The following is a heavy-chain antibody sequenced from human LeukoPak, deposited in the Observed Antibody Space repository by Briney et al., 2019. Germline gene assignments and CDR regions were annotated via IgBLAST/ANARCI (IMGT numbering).Heavy chain of an antibody. CDR3: VTGHYDSRMYFDL. CDR1: GLTFNTYW. CDR2: IKFDGSLA. D-gene: IGHD3-22*01. J-gene: IGHJ2*01. Sequence: PGGSLRLSCGASGLTFNTYWIHWVRQAPGKGLVWVSQIKFDGSLASYAASVKGRFTNSRDNTKNTLYLQMNSLGTEDTAVYYCVTGHYDSRMYFDLWGRGTLVIVSS. V-gene: IGHV3-74*01.